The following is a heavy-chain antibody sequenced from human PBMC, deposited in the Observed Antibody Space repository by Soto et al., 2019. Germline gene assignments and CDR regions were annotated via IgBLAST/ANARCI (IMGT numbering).Heavy chain of an antibody. CDR3: ARHLAREWADFDS. V-gene: IGHV4-39*01. CDR2: TSYRGST. J-gene: IGHJ4*02. D-gene: IGHD3-3*01. Sequence: QLQLQESGPGLVKPSETLSLTCTVSGGSISSSSYYWGWIRQPPGKGLEWIGGTSYRGSTYYNPSLKSRVTISVDTSKNKFSRTIRSVTAADTAVYYFARHLAREWADFDSWGQGTPGTVSS. CDR1: GGSISSSSYY.